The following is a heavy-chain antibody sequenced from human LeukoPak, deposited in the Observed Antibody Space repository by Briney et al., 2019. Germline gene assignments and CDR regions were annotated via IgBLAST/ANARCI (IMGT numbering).Heavy chain of an antibody. CDR3: ASGDGDYVSPRGLYYYMDV. D-gene: IGHD4-17*01. J-gene: IGHJ6*03. CDR1: GGTFSSYA. CDR2: IIPIFGTA. V-gene: IGHV1-69*06. Sequence: GASVKVSCKASGGTFSSYAISWVRQAPGQGLEWMGGIIPIFGTANYAQKFQGRVTITADKSTSTAYMELSSLRSEDTAVYYCASGDGDYVSPRGLYYYMDVWGKGTTVTVSS.